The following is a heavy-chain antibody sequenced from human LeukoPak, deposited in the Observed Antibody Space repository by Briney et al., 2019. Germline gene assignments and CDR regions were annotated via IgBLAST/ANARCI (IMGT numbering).Heavy chain of an antibody. Sequence: ASVKVSCKASGYTFTSYYMHWVRQAPGQGLEWMGWINPNSGGTNYAQKFQGRVTMTRDTSISTAYMELSRLRSDDTAVYYCARERVNYYYMDVWGKGTTVTISS. J-gene: IGHJ6*03. V-gene: IGHV1-2*02. CDR2: INPNSGGT. CDR1: GYTFTSYY. D-gene: IGHD4-23*01. CDR3: ARERVNYYYMDV.